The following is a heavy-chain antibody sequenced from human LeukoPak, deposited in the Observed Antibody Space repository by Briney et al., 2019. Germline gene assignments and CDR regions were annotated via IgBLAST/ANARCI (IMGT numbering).Heavy chain of an antibody. J-gene: IGHJ4*02. CDR1: GDSFSNSLYY. CDR2: IYYSGST. Sequence: SETLSLTCTVAGDSFSNSLYYWAWIRQPPGTGLEWIGSIYYSGSTYYNPSLKSRVTMSIDRSKKQFSLKLSSVTAAGTAVYYCARGVTRVGATPGSLWGQGTLVTVSS. D-gene: IGHD1-26*01. CDR3: ARGVTRVGATPGSL. V-gene: IGHV4-39*01.